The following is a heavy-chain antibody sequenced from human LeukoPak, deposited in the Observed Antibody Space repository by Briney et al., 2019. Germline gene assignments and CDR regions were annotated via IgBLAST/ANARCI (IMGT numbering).Heavy chain of an antibody. Sequence: GGSLRLSCAASGFTFSNDWMHWVRQATGKGLVWVLRINTDGSTTTYADSVKGRFTISRDNAKNTLYLQMNSLRVEDTAVYYCARGRGGSYHYWGQGTLVTFSS. CDR2: INTDGSTT. D-gene: IGHD1-26*01. V-gene: IGHV3-74*01. CDR1: GFTFSNDW. CDR3: ARGRGGSYHY. J-gene: IGHJ4*02.